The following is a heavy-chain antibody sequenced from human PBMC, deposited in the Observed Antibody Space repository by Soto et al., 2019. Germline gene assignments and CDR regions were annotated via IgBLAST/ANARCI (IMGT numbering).Heavy chain of an antibody. J-gene: IGHJ5*02. V-gene: IGHV4-31*11. CDR2: IYYSGST. Sequence: PSWTMSLTCAVSGGSISSGGYSWSWIRQHPGKGLEWIGYIYYSGSTYFNPSLKSRLTISVDTSKNQFSLRLNSVTAADTAVYYCATAPETFSPAGYYVNWFDPWGHGALVTVSS. CDR3: ATAPETFSPAGYYVNWFDP. D-gene: IGHD3-22*01. CDR1: GGSISSGGYS.